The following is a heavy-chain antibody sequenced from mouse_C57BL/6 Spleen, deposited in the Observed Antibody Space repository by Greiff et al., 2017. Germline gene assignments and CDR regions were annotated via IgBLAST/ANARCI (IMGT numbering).Heavy chain of an antibody. CDR2: IHPNSGST. V-gene: IGHV1-64*01. CDR3: GGWEMGFDY. Sequence: QLQQPGAELVKPGASVKLSCKASGYTFTSYWMHWVKQRPGQGLEWIGMIHPNSGSTNYNEKFKSKATLTVDKSSSTAYMQLSSLTSEDSAVYYCGGWEMGFDYWGQGTTLTVSS. J-gene: IGHJ2*01. CDR1: GYTFTSYW. D-gene: IGHD4-1*01.